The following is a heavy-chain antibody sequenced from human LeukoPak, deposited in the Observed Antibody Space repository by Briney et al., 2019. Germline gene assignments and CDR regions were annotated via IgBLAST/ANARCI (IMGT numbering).Heavy chain of an antibody. J-gene: IGHJ4*02. Sequence: GASVKVSCKASGYTFTAYYMHWVRQAPGQGLEWMGWINPNSGGTNYAQKFQGRVTMTRDTSITTAYMELSSLRPDDTAVYYCAKDSGRPYYFDYWGQGTLVSVSS. CDR1: GYTFTAYY. D-gene: IGHD1-26*01. V-gene: IGHV1-2*02. CDR3: AKDSGRPYYFDY. CDR2: INPNSGGT.